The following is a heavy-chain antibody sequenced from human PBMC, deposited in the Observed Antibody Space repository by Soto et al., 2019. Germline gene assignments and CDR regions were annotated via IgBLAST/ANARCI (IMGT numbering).Heavy chain of an antibody. CDR1: GFTFSSYG. CDR3: ARGGVVAATHSYYFDY. CDR2: IWYDGSNK. V-gene: IGHV3-33*01. J-gene: IGHJ4*02. D-gene: IGHD2-15*01. Sequence: GGSLRLSCAASGFTFSSYGMHWVRQAPGKGLEWVVVIWYDGSNKYYADSVKGRFTISRDNSKNTLYLQMNSLRAEDTAVYYCARGGVVAATHSYYFDYWGQGTLVTVSS.